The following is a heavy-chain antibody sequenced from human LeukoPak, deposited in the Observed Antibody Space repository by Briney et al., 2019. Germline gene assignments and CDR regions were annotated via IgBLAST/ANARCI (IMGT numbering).Heavy chain of an antibody. D-gene: IGHD2/OR15-2a*01. CDR3: ATDGIPSATALAN. V-gene: IGHV3-30*02. CDR2: IKYDGAKI. CDR1: GFTFSHYG. Sequence: GGSLRLSCETSGFTFSHYGIHWVRQVPGMGLEWVAFIKYDGAKIYYAESVQGRFPISRDNSKNNLFLQMTRMRPQDTAVYYCATDGIPSATALANWGQGTLVTVSS. J-gene: IGHJ4*02.